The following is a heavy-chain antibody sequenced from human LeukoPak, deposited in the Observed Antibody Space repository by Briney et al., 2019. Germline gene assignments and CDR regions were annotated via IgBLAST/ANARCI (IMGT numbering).Heavy chain of an antibody. CDR1: GCTFATYG. V-gene: IGHV1-18*01. CDR2: ISANTGKT. CDR3: AKVAGDRMDY. D-gene: IGHD6-13*01. Sequence: ASVKVSCKASGCTFATYGFCWVRQAPGHGLEWMGWISANTGKTDYAQKFQGRVAMTTDTSTSTAYMELRSLRPNDTAVYFCAKVAGDRMDYWGQGTLVTVSS. J-gene: IGHJ4*02.